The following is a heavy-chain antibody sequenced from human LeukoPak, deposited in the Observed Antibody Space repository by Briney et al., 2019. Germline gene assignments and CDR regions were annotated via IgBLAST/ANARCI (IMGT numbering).Heavy chain of an antibody. Sequence: VASVKVSCKASGYSFTTYGISWVRQAPGQGLEWMGWASGHDKRTNYTQNLRGRVTMTIDTSTSTSYMELTSLRSDDTAVYYCARDYYCSGGSCSDTFDVWGQGTMVTVSS. D-gene: IGHD2-15*01. CDR3: ARDYYCSGGSCSDTFDV. J-gene: IGHJ3*01. CDR1: GYSFTTYG. CDR2: ASGHDKRT. V-gene: IGHV1-18*01.